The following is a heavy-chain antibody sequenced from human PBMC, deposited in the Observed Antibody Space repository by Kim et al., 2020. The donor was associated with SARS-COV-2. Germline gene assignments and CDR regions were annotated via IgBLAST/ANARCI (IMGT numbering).Heavy chain of an antibody. D-gene: IGHD3-3*01. CDR1: GGSISSSSYY. CDR2: IYYSGST. CDR3: AKSKVRFLEWLPNHYFDY. V-gene: IGHV4-39*01. J-gene: IGHJ4*02. Sequence: SETLSLTCTVSGGSISSSSYYWGWIRQPPGKGLEWIGSIYYSGSTYYNPSLKSRVTISVDTSKNQFSLKLSSVTAADTTVYYCAKSKVRFLEWLPNHYFDYWGQGTLVTVSS.